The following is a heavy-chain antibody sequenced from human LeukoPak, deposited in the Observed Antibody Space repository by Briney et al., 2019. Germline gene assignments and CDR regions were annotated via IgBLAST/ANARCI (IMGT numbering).Heavy chain of an antibody. Sequence: SQTLSLTCAISGDSVSSNSVTWNWIRQSPSRGLEWLGRTYYRSTWYNDYAVPVRGRITVNPDTSKNQFSLHLNSATPEDTAVYYCARRLTQYDCFDPWGQGILVTVSS. CDR2: TYYRSTWYN. D-gene: IGHD2-2*01. V-gene: IGHV6-1*01. J-gene: IGHJ5*02. CDR3: ARRLTQYDCFDP. CDR1: GDSVSSNSVT.